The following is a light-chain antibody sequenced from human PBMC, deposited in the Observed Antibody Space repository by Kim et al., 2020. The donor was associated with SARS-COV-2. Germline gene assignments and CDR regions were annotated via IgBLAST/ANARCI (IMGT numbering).Light chain of an antibody. CDR1: QSVSSNY. CDR2: DAS. CDR3: QQYGSSPWT. Sequence: SPGERATLPCRASQSVSSNYLAWYQQKPGQAPRLLIYDASSRATGIPDRFSGSGSGTDFTLTISRLEPEDFAVYYCQQYGSSPWTFGQGTKVDIK. J-gene: IGKJ1*01. V-gene: IGKV3-20*01.